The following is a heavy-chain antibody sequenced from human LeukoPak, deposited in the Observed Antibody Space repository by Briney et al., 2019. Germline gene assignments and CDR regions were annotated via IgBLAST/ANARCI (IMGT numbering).Heavy chain of an antibody. Sequence: GGSLRLSCAASGFTFSSYAMSWVRQAPGKGLEWVSAISGSGGSTYYADSVKGRFTISRDNSKNTLYLQMNSLRAEDTAVYYCANVGPPIFGVVIPYYFDYWGQGTLVTVSS. CDR2: ISGSGGST. V-gene: IGHV3-23*01. D-gene: IGHD3-3*01. J-gene: IGHJ4*02. CDR1: GFTFSSYA. CDR3: ANVGPPIFGVVIPYYFDY.